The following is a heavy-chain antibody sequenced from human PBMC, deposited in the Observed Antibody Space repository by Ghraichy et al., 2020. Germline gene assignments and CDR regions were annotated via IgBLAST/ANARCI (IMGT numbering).Heavy chain of an antibody. Sequence: SGPTLVKPTQSLTLTCTFSGFSLDTSEMSVSWVRQPPGKALEWLARIDWDDDKYYSTSLKTRLTISKDASKNQVVLTMTNMEPVDTATYYCARIRPARGEFGAISDWIDYWGQGTLVTVSS. V-gene: IGHV2-70*11. D-gene: IGHD3-10*01. CDR3: ARIRPARGEFGAISDWIDY. CDR2: IDWDDDK. J-gene: IGHJ4*02. CDR1: GFSLDTSEMS.